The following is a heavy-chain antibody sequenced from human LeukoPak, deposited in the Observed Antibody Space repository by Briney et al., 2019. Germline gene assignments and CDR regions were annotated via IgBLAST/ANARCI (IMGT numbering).Heavy chain of an antibody. J-gene: IGHJ4*02. CDR2: INQDGREQ. D-gene: IGHD3-16*01. CDR1: GSTLNTYW. V-gene: IGHV3-7*05. CDR3: TTFYTRLTDY. Sequence: PGGSLRLSCAASGSTLNTYWISWVRQAPGKGLEWLATINQDGREQYYADSVKGRFTISRDNAKNSLVLQMHSLRAEDTAVYYCTTFYTRLTDYWGQGTLVTVSS.